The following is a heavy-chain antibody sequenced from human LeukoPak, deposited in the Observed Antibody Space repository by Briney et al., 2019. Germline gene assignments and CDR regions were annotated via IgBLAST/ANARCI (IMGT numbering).Heavy chain of an antibody. CDR2: IYYSGST. CDR1: GGSISSSSYY. J-gene: IGHJ6*02. D-gene: IGHD3-10*01. V-gene: IGHV4-39*07. Sequence: SETLSLTCTVSGGSISSSSYYWGWIRQPPGKGLEWIGSIYYSGSTYYNPSLKSRVTISVDTSENQFSLKLSSVTAADTAVYYCARVELAGITMVRGTTLGMDVWGQGTTVTVSS. CDR3: ARVELAGITMVRGTTLGMDV.